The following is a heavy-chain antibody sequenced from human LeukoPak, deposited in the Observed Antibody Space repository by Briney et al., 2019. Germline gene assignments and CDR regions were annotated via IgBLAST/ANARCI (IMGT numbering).Heavy chain of an antibody. CDR3: ARRRDYYGSGSYYNV. V-gene: IGHV4-61*02. CDR1: GGSISSESYY. CDR2: IYPSGST. J-gene: IGHJ4*02. Sequence: SQTLSLTCTVSGGSISSESYYWSWIRQPAGKGLEWIGRIYPSGSTNYNPSLRSRVTISVDTSKNQFSLKLSSVTAADTAVYHCARRRDYYGSGSYYNVWGQGTLVTVSS. D-gene: IGHD3-10*01.